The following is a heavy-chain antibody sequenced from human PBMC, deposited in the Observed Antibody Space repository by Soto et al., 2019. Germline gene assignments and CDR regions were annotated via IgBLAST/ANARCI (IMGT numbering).Heavy chain of an antibody. CDR3: ETLSYGGNTHPDYVMDF. CDR1: GGTFSSYA. CDR2: IIRIFGTA. J-gene: IGHJ6*02. Sequence: QVQLVQSGAEVKKPGSPVKVSCTASGGTFSSYAISWVRQAPGQGLEWMGGIIRIFGTANYAQNFQGRVTITSDESTSAAYMDLSSLRSEDTAVYYLETLSYGGNTHPDYVMDFWGQGTTVTVSS. V-gene: IGHV1-69*05. D-gene: IGHD4-17*01.